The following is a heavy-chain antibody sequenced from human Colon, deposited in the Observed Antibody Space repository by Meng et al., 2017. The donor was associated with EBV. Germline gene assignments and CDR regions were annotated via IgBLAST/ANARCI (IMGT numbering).Heavy chain of an antibody. CDR1: GSPMCSKRW. V-gene: IGHV4-4*02. Sequence: VLLQESGPVLVERVGCPCLSCVCLGSPMCSKRWRCWVRQDAGKGLEWIGEIYHGGNTNYNPSLKSRVTISVDRSNDQFSLSLSSVTAADTSVYYCARGNAYNAPSFDYWGQGTLVTVSS. CDR2: IYHGGNT. CDR3: ARGNAYNAPSFDY. J-gene: IGHJ4*02. D-gene: IGHD5-24*01.